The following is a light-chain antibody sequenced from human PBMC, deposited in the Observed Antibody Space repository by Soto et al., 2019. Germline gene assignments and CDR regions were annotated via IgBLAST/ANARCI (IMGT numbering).Light chain of an antibody. CDR1: QNLRSS. V-gene: IGKV3-15*01. CDR3: QQYNIWPQT. CDR2: GAS. Sequence: EIILTQSPATLSVSPGERAALSCRASQNLRSSLAWYQQKPGQAPRLLIYGASTRATGIPARFSGSGSGTEFTLTISSLQSEDFAVYFCQQYNIWPQTFGQGTKV. J-gene: IGKJ1*01.